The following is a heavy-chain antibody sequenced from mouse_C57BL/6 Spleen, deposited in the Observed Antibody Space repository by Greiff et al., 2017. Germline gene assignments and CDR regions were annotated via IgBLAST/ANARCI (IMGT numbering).Heavy chain of an antibody. V-gene: IGHV1-82*01. J-gene: IGHJ4*01. CDR2: IYPGDGDT. Sequence: VQLQQSGPELVKPGASVKISCKASGYAFSSSWMNWVKQRPGKGLEWIGRIYPGDGDTNYNGKFKGKATLTADKSSSTAYMQLSSLTSEDSAVYFCAGPYPYYYAMDYWGQGTSVTVSS. CDR3: AGPYPYYYAMDY. CDR1: GYAFSSSW. D-gene: IGHD6-5*01.